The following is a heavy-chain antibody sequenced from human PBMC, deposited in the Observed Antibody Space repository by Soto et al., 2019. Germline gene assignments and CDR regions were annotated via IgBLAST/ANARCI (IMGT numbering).Heavy chain of an antibody. J-gene: IGHJ3*02. CDR3: AKATYSGGGAFDI. CDR2: ISGSGGST. Sequence: EVQLLESGGGLVQPGGSLRLSCAASGFTFSTYAMSWVRQAPGKGLEWVSTISGSGGSTYYADSVKGRFTISRDNSKNTLYLQMNSLRAEDTAVYYCAKATYSGGGAFDIWGQGTMVTVSS. D-gene: IGHD3-10*01. CDR1: GFTFSTYA. V-gene: IGHV3-23*01.